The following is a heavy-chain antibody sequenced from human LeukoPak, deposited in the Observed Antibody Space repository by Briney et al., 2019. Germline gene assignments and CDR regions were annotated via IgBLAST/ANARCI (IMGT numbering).Heavy chain of an antibody. J-gene: IGHJ3*02. CDR1: GYTFTSYD. V-gene: IGHV1-69*13. D-gene: IGHD4-17*01. CDR2: IIPIFGTA. Sequence: ASVKVSCKASGYTFTSYDISWVRQAPGQGLEWMGGIIPIFGTANYAQKFQGRVTITADESTSTAYMELSSLRSEDTAVYYCARAVGDYGDWGAFDIWGQGTMVTVSS. CDR3: ARAVGDYGDWGAFDI.